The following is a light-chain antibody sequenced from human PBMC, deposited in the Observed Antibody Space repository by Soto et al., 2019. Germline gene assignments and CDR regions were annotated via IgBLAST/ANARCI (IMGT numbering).Light chain of an antibody. CDR2: EVT. V-gene: IGLV2-8*01. CDR3: SSYAGSNQAVV. J-gene: IGLJ2*01. CDR1: SSDVGGYNY. Sequence: QSALTQPPSASGSPGQSVTISCTGTSSDVGGYNYVSWYQQHPVKAPKLMIYEVTKRPSGVPDRFSGSKSGNTASLTVSGLQAEDEAVYYCSSYAGSNQAVVFGGGTKLTVL.